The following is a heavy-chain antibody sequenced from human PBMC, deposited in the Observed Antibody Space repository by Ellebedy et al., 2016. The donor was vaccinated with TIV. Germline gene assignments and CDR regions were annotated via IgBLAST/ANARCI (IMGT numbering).Heavy chain of an antibody. CDR1: GFTFSNYW. Sequence: GGSLRLXXVVSGFTFSNYWMSWIRQAPGKGPEWVSNIKQDGSAKYYVDSVKGRFTISRDNAKNSVYLQMNNLRAEDTAVYYCARRYMDVWGKGTTVTVSS. V-gene: IGHV3-7*01. CDR3: ARRYMDV. J-gene: IGHJ6*03. CDR2: IKQDGSAK.